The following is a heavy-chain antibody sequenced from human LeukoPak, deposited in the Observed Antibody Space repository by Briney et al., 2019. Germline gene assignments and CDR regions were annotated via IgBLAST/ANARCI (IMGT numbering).Heavy chain of an antibody. CDR3: ARGVPVRRFLLYCSGGSCYSRYMDV. D-gene: IGHD2-15*01. J-gene: IGHJ6*03. CDR1: GYGFNSYG. V-gene: IGHV1-8*01. CDR2: MNPNSGNT. Sequence: GASLKVSCKTSGYGFNSYGISWVRQAPGQGLEWLGWMNPNSGNTGYAQKFQGRVTITRNTSISTAYMELSSLRSEGTAVYYCARGVPVRRFLLYCSGGSCYSRYMDVWGKGTTVTVSS.